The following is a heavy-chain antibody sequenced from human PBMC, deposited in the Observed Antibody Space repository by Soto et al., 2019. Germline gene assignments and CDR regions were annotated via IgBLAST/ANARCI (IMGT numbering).Heavy chain of an antibody. CDR2: INPSGGTT. Sequence: ASVKVSCKASGYTFTRYNVHWVRQAPGQGLEWMAIINPSGGTTYYVQKFEGRVTLTTDTSTSTVYMELRSLRSDDTAVYYCARVRGGGSQYFLDYWGQGTLVTVSS. CDR3: ARVRGGGSQYFLDY. CDR1: GYTFTRYN. D-gene: IGHD2-15*01. V-gene: IGHV1-46*01. J-gene: IGHJ4*02.